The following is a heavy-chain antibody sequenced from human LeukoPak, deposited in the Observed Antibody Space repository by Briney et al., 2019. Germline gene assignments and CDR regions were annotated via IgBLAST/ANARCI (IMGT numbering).Heavy chain of an antibody. CDR1: GFTFSSNW. CDR3: VRDLGGRSGH. J-gene: IGHJ4*02. Sequence: GGSLRLSCAASGFTFSSNWMHWVRQAPGKGLVWVSRINEDGSTTNYADSVKGRSTIFRDNAKNTLYLQMNSLRAEDTAVYYCVRDLGGRSGHWGQGTQVTVSS. D-gene: IGHD1-26*01. V-gene: IGHV3-74*01. CDR2: INEDGSTT.